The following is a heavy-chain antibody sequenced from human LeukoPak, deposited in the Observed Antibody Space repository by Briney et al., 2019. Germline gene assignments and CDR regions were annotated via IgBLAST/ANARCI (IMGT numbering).Heavy chain of an antibody. Sequence: GGSLRLSCAASGFTVSSNDMSWVRQAPGKGLEWVSVIYSGGSTYFADSVKGRFTISRDNAKKSLYLQMNSLRAEDTAVYYCARDLYRIVVVPHYFDYWGQGTLVTVSS. CDR3: ARDLYRIVVVPHYFDY. CDR1: GFTVSSND. V-gene: IGHV3-53*01. J-gene: IGHJ4*02. CDR2: IYSGGST. D-gene: IGHD3-22*01.